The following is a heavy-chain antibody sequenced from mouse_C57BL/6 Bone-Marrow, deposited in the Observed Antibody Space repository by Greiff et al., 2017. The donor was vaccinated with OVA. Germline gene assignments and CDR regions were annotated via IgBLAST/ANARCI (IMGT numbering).Heavy chain of an antibody. CDR2: IWRGGST. D-gene: IGHD4-1*01. CDR1: GFSFTSYG. Sequence: QVQLKESGPGLVQPSQRLSITCTVSGFSFTSYGVHWVRQSPGKGLEWLGVIWRGGSTDYNAAFMSRLSITKDNSKSQVFFKMNSLQADDTAIYYCAKKEGSNLWYLDVGGTGTTVTVSS. CDR3: AKKEGSNLWYLDV. J-gene: IGHJ1*03. V-gene: IGHV2-5*01.